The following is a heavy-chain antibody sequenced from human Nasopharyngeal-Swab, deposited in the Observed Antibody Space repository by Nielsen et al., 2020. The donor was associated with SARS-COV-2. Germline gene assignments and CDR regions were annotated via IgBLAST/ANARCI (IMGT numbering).Heavy chain of an antibody. CDR1: GFPLSTSGMC. CDR3: ARLILTGYPPNYYGMDV. V-gene: IGHV2-70*11. J-gene: IGHJ6*02. Sequence: SGPTLLQPTQPLTLTCTFSGFPLSTSGMCVSWIRQPPGKALEWLARIDWDDDKYYSTSLKTRLTISKDTSKNQVVLTMTNMDPVDTATYYCARLILTGYPPNYYGMDVWGQGTTVTVSS. D-gene: IGHD3-9*01. CDR2: IDWDDDK.